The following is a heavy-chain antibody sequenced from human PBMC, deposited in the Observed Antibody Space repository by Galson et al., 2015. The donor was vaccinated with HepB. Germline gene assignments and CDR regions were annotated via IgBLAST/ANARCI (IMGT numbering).Heavy chain of an antibody. J-gene: IGHJ6*02. CDR3: ARDPDRDGYNWGYYYYYGMDV. CDR1: GFTFGSYT. CDR2: ISSSRTYI. D-gene: IGHD5-24*01. V-gene: IGHV3-21*01. Sequence: SLRLSCAASGFTFGSYTMNWVRQAPGKGLEWVSSISSSRTYIYYADSVKGRFTISRDNAKNSLYLQMNSLRAEDTAAYYCARDPDRDGYNWGYYYYYGMDVWGQGTPVTVSS.